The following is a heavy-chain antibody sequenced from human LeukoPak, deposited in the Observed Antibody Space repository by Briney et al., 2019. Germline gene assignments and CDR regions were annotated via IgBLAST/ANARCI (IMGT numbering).Heavy chain of an antibody. CDR3: GKGLNRDYSGIGDH. D-gene: IGHD5-12*01. CDR2: MSGSGVYT. Sequence: PGGSLRLSCAASGFTFSNYAMSWVRQAPGKGLEWVSSMSGSGVYTYYADSVRGRFTISRDNSENKLYLQANSLSAEDTAVYYCGKGLNRDYSGIGDHWGQGTLVTVSS. V-gene: IGHV3-23*01. CDR1: GFTFSNYA. J-gene: IGHJ4*02.